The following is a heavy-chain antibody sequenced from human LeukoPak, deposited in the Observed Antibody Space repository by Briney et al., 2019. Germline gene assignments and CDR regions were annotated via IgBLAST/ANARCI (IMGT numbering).Heavy chain of an antibody. J-gene: IGHJ4*02. Sequence: GGSLRLSCVASGLSFSTYEFNWVRQAPGMGLEWVSYISDRGDSRWYTDSVKGRFTISRDNAKNSVHLQMNSLRGEGTAVYYCVRDRYDSRGCAFDYWGQGALVTVSS. D-gene: IGHD3-22*01. V-gene: IGHV3-48*03. CDR1: GLSFSTYE. CDR3: VRDRYDSRGCAFDY. CDR2: ISDRGDSR.